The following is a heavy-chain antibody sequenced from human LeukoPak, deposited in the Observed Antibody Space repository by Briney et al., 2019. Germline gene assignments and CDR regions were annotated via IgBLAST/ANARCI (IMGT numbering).Heavy chain of an antibody. CDR2: INLSGGTT. CDR3: AITPHISSYARFEY. D-gene: IGHD4-11*01. CDR1: GNTFTSYY. V-gene: IGHV1-46*01. Sequence: GASVKVSCKASGNTFTSYYIHWVRQAPGQGLVWMGVINLSGGTTTYAQRFQGRVTVTRDTSTTTVYMVLSSLRSEDTAVYYCAITPHISSYARFEYWGQGTQVTVSS. J-gene: IGHJ4*02.